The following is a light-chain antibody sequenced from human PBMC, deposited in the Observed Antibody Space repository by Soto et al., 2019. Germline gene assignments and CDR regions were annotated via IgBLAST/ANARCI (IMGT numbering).Light chain of an antibody. V-gene: IGLV4-60*02. CDR3: ETWDSNTRV. Sequence: QPVLTQSSCASASLGSSVKLTCTLSSGHSSYIIAWHQQQPGKAPRYLMKLEGSGSYNKGSGVPDRFSGSSSGADRYLTISNLQFEDEANYYCETWDSNTRVFGGGTQLTVL. CDR2: LEGSGSY. J-gene: IGLJ2*01. CDR1: SGHSSYI.